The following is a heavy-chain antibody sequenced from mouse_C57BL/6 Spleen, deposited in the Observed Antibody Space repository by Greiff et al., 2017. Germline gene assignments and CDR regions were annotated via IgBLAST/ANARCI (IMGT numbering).Heavy chain of an antibody. CDR3: ARDRGDYEGLDY. CDR1: GFTFSSYA. V-gene: IGHV5-4*01. Sequence: EVKLMESGGGLVKPGGSLKLSCAASGFTFSSYAMSWVRQTPEKRLEWVATISDGGSYTYSPDNVKGRFTISRDNAKNNLYLQMSHLKSEDTAMYYCARDRGDYEGLDYWGQGTTLTVSS. D-gene: IGHD2-4*01. J-gene: IGHJ2*01. CDR2: ISDGGSYT.